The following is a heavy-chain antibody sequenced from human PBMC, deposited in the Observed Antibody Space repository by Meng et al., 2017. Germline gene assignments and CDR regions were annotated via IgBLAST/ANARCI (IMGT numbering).Heavy chain of an antibody. CDR2: IYSGGST. D-gene: IGHD3-22*01. CDR1: GFTVSSNY. Sequence: GESLKISCAASGFTVSSNYMSWVRQAPGKGLEWVSVIYSGGSTYYADSVKGRFTISRDNSKNTLYLQMNSLRAEDTAVYYCARGSYYDSSGYDYWGQGTLVTVSS. CDR3: ARGSYYDSSGYDY. J-gene: IGHJ4*02. V-gene: IGHV3-53*01.